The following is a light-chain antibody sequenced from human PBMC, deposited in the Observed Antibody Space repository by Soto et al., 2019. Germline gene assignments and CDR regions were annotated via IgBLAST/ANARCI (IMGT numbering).Light chain of an antibody. CDR1: QDIRND. V-gene: IGKV1-6*01. Sequence: AIQTTQSPSSLSASVGDRVTITCRASQDIRNDLGWYQQKPGKTPKLLIFAASSLQSGVPSRFSGSGSGTDFTLTISSLQPEDFATYYCLQDFNYPWTFGQGTKVEIE. CDR3: LQDFNYPWT. CDR2: AAS. J-gene: IGKJ1*01.